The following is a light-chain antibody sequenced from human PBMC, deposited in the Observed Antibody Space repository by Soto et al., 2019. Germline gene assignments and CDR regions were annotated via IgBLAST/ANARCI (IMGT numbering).Light chain of an antibody. CDR3: QQLNSYPIT. CDR2: AAS. V-gene: IGKV1-39*01. CDR1: QSISSY. Sequence: DIQMTQSPPSVSASVGDRVTITCRASQSISSYLNWYQQKPGKAPKLLIYAASTLQSGVPSRFSGSGSGTDFTLTISSLQPEDFATYYCQQLNSYPITFGQGTRLEIK. J-gene: IGKJ5*01.